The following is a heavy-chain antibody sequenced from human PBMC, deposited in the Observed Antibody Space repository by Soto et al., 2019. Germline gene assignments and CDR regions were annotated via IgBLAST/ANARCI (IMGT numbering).Heavy chain of an antibody. V-gene: IGHV1-18*01. Sequence: QVQLVQSGAEVRKPGASVKVSCKASGYSFPSFDISWVRQAPGQRLEWMGWISGYNGNINYAQKLQGRVTMTTDTSTSKADMEVRSLRSDDTAVYYCARDKRAVAGTIDYWGQGTLVTVSS. CDR2: ISGYNGNI. CDR3: ARDKRAVAGTIDY. D-gene: IGHD6-19*01. CDR1: GYSFPSFD. J-gene: IGHJ4*02.